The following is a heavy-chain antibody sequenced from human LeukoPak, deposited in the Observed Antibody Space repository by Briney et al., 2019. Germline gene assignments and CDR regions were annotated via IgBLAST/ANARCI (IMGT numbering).Heavy chain of an antibody. J-gene: IGHJ3*02. CDR2: IIPIFGTA. Sequence: HVASVKVSCKASGGTFSSYAISWVRQAPGQGLEWMGGIIPIFGTAKYAQKFQGRVTITADESTSTAYMELSSLRSEDTAVYYCATTYYYDRWGRAFDIWGQGTMVAVSS. CDR3: ATTYYYDRWGRAFDI. V-gene: IGHV1-69*13. D-gene: IGHD3-22*01. CDR1: GGTFSSYA.